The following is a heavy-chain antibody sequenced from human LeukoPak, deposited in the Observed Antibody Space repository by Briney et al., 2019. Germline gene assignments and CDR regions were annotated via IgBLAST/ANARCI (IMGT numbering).Heavy chain of an antibody. V-gene: IGHV3-30*04. CDR2: ISYDGSNK. J-gene: IGHJ4*02. D-gene: IGHD5-18*01. CDR1: GFTFSSYA. Sequence: PGRSLRLSCAASGFTFSSYAMHWVRQAPGKGLEWVAVISYDGSNKYYADSVKGRFTISRDNSKNTLYLQMNSLRAEDTAVYYCARALTAMGIFDYWGQGTLVTVSS. CDR3: ARALTAMGIFDY.